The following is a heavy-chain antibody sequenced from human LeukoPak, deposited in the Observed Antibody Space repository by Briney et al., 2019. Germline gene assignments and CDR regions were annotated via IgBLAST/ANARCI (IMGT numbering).Heavy chain of an antibody. V-gene: IGHV3-7*04. D-gene: IGHD2-8*01. CDR3: ARVMNGGAFEY. J-gene: IGHJ4*02. Sequence: GGSLRLSCAASGFTFNIYWMTWVRQAPGKGREWVAYIKPDGTEKYYVDSVKGRFTISRDNAENSLYLEVNSLRVEDTAVYYCARVMNGGAFEYWGQGTLVTVSS. CDR2: IKPDGTEK. CDR1: GFTFNIYW.